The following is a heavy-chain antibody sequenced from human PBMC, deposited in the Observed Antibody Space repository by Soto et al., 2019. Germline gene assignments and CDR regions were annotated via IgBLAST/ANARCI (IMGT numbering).Heavy chain of an antibody. CDR1: GGTFSSYA. V-gene: IGHV1-69*13. J-gene: IGHJ6*02. D-gene: IGHD2-2*01. CDR2: IIHIFGTA. CDR3: AREAGRRLTPVVPAYYYYYGIDF. Sequence: SVKVSCKASGGTFSSYAISWVRQAPGQGLEWMGGIIHIFGTANYAQKFQGRVTITADESTSTAYMELSSLRSEDTAVYYCAREAGRRLTPVVPAYYYYYGIDFWGQGTTVTVSS.